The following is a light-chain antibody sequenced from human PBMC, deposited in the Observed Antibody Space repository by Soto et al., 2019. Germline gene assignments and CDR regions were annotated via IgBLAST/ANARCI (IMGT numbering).Light chain of an antibody. CDR3: QQRSNWTLT. J-gene: IGKJ4*01. CDR1: QTISSSY. V-gene: IGKV3D-20*02. CDR2: GAS. Sequence: EIVLTQSPGTLSLSPGERATLSCRTSQTISSSYLAWYQQTPGQAPRLLMYGASNRATGIPDRFSGSGSGTDFTLTISRLEPEDFAVYYCQQRSNWTLTFGGGTKVDIK.